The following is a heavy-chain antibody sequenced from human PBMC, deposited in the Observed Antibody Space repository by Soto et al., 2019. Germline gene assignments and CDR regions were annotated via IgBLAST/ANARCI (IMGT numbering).Heavy chain of an antibody. CDR3: AHRILRTVFGLVTTTAIYFDF. CDR1: GFSLTTSGVG. V-gene: IGHV2-5*02. D-gene: IGHD3-3*01. CDR2: IYWDDDK. Sequence: QITLNESGPTVVKPAETLTLTCTFSGFSLTTSGVGVGWIRQSPGKAPEWLALIYWDDDKRYSASLKSRLTNTKANSKDQVGLAIVSVDPADTGTYYCAHRILRTVFGLVTTTAIYFDFWGQGTPVVVSS. J-gene: IGHJ4*02.